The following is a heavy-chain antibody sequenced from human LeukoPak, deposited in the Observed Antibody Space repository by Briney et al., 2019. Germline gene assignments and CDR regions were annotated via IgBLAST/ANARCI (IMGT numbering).Heavy chain of an antibody. CDR3: ARGTHDYYGSGRQLYYYYMDV. V-gene: IGHV3-48*03. CDR2: ISRSGSTI. CDR1: GFTFSSYA. D-gene: IGHD3-10*01. J-gene: IGHJ6*03. Sequence: PGGSLRLSCAASGFTFSSYAMSWVRQAPGKGLEWVSYISRSGSTIYYADSVKGRFTISRDNAKNSLYLQMNSLRDEDTAVYCCARGTHDYYGSGRQLYYYYMDVWGKGTTVTISS.